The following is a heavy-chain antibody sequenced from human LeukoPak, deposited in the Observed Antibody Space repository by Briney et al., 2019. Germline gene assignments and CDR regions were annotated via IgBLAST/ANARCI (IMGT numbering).Heavy chain of an antibody. CDR2: ININSGGT. CDR3: ERGGGYDEFDY. D-gene: IGHD5-12*01. V-gene: IGHV1-2*07. CDR1: ASTFSAYY. Sequence: GASVNVSCNASASTFSAYYMHWVRQAHGQGLEWMGWININSGGTNYAHKYQGRVTMTSDTSICTAYMDLRRLRLDATAGSYCERGGGYDEFDYWGRGTLVTVSS. J-gene: IGHJ4*02.